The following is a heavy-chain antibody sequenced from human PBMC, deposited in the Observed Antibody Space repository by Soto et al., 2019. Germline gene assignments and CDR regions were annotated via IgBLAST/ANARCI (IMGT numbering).Heavy chain of an antibody. J-gene: IGHJ5*02. Sequence: GASVKVSCKASGYTFTSYGISWVRQAPGQGLEWKGWISAYNGNTNYAQKLQGRVTMTTDTSTSTAYMELRSLRSDDTAVYYCARGEYCSGGSCYSIVNWFDPWGQGTLVTVSS. V-gene: IGHV1-18*01. CDR1: GYTFTSYG. D-gene: IGHD2-15*01. CDR3: ARGEYCSGGSCYSIVNWFDP. CDR2: ISAYNGNT.